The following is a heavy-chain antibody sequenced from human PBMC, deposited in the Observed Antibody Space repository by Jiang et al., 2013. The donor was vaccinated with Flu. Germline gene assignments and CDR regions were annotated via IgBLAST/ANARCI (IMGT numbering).Heavy chain of an antibody. D-gene: IGHD6-19*01. J-gene: IGHJ4*02. V-gene: IGHV4-39*01. CDR2: VYYSGNT. CDR1: GDSISSTSYY. Sequence: GPGLVKPSETLSLTCTVSGDSISSTSYYWGWIRQPPGKGLEWIGNVYYSGNTYYNPSLKSRVTISVDTSKNQFFLKLTSVTATDTAVYYCARSSYSSGWFGVDWNYFDYWGQGTLVTVSS. CDR3: ARSSYSSGWFGVDWNYFDY.